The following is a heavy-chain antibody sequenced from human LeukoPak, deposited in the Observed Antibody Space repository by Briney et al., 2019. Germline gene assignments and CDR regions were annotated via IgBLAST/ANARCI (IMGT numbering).Heavy chain of an antibody. CDR2: INPNSGGS. V-gene: IGHV1-2*02. Sequence: GASVKVSCKASGYTFIDNYIHWLRQAPGQGPEWMGWINPNSGGSNSVQKFQGRVTMTRDTSIGTAYMELSRPRSDDTAVYYCARAARLSSSWYFDSWGQGTLVTVSS. J-gene: IGHJ4*02. CDR3: ARAARLSSSWYFDS. CDR1: GYTFIDNY. D-gene: IGHD6-13*01.